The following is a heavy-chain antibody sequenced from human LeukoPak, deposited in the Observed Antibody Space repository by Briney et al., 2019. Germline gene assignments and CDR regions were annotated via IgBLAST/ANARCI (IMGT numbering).Heavy chain of an antibody. CDR1: GFSFSTDA. V-gene: IGHV3-64*01. Sequence: GGSLRLSCVASGFSFSTDAMHWVRQAPGKGLEWVSAISSNGRGAYYANSMKGRFTISRDNSKNMVYLQMASLRGEDTAVYYCARAESWGQGTLVTVSS. CDR3: ARAES. CDR2: ISSNGRGA. J-gene: IGHJ5*02.